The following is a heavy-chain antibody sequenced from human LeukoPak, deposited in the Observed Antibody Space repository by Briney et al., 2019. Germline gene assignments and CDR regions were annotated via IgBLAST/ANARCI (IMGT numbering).Heavy chain of an antibody. J-gene: IGHJ3*02. Sequence: SETLSLTCTVSGVSIRSYYWSWIRQPAGKGLEWIGRIYSSGITNYNPSLKRRLTISVDTSKNQFSLKLSSVTAADTAVYYCARRIYSSWDRAFDIWGQGTMVTVSS. CDR3: ARRIYSSWDRAFDI. D-gene: IGHD6-13*01. CDR2: IYSSGIT. V-gene: IGHV4-4*07. CDR1: GVSIRSYY.